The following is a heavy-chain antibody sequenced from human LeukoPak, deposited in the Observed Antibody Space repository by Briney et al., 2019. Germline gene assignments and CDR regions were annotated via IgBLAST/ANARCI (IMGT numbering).Heavy chain of an antibody. D-gene: IGHD3-16*01. CDR1: GFTFSSYW. V-gene: IGHV3-23*01. CDR2: ISGSGGST. CDR3: AKDHYVGDVWGY. Sequence: LPGGSLRLSCAASGFTFSSYWIHWVRQAPGKGLEWVSAISGSGGSTYYADSVKGRFTISRDNSKNTLYLQMNSLRAEDTAVYYCAKDHYVGDVWGYWGQGTLVTVSS. J-gene: IGHJ4*02.